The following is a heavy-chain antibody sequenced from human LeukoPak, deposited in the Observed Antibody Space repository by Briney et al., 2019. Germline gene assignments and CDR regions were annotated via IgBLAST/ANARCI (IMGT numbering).Heavy chain of an antibody. Sequence: GGSLRLSCAASGFRFSSYAMSWVRQAPGKGLEWVSAISGSGGSTYYADSVKGRFTISRDNSKNTLYLQMNSLRAEDTAVYYCARVRETGYSSSWDLDYWGQGTLVTVSS. D-gene: IGHD6-13*01. CDR1: GFRFSSYA. V-gene: IGHV3-23*01. CDR3: ARVRETGYSSSWDLDY. CDR2: ISGSGGST. J-gene: IGHJ4*02.